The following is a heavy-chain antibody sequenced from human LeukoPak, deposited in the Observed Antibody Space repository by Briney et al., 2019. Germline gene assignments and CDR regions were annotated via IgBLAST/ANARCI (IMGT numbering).Heavy chain of an antibody. V-gene: IGHV3-7*05. CDR3: AREMVVATAFDY. D-gene: IGHD5-12*01. CDR1: GVTFSSYW. Sequence: GGSLRLSCAASGVTFSSYWMSWVRQAPGKGLEWVANIKQDGSEKYYVDSVKGRFTISRDNAKNSLYLQMNSLRAEDTAVYYCAREMVVATAFDYWGQGTLVTVSS. J-gene: IGHJ4*02. CDR2: IKQDGSEK.